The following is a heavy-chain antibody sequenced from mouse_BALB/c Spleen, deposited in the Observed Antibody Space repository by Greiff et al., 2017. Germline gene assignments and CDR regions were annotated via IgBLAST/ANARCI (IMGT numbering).Heavy chain of an antibody. CDR2: ISYSGST. D-gene: IGHD1-1*02. CDR3: ARGDYAVDY. J-gene: IGHJ2*01. V-gene: IGHV3-2*02. CDR1: GYSITSDYA. Sequence: EVQRVESGPGLVKPSQSLSLTCTVTGYSITSDYAWNWIRQFPGNKLEWMGYISYSGSTSYNPSLKSRISIPRDTSKNQFFLQLNSVTTEDTATYYCARGDYAVDYWGQGTTLTVSS.